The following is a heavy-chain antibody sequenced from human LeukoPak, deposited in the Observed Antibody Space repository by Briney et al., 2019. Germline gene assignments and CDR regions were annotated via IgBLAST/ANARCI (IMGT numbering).Heavy chain of an antibody. J-gene: IGHJ4*02. D-gene: IGHD5-12*01. Sequence: GGSLRLSCAASGFTFSSYAMSWVRQAPGKGLEWVSAISGSGGSTYYADSLKGRFTISRDNSDNTVSLQMKSLRTDDTAVYYCARMNRGSGDYWGQGTLVTVSS. V-gene: IGHV3-23*01. CDR1: GFTFSSYA. CDR3: ARMNRGSGDY. CDR2: ISGSGGST.